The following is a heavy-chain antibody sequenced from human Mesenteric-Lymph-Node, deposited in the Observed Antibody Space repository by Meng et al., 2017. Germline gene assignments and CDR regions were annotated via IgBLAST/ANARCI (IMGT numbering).Heavy chain of an antibody. CDR2: ISSSSSYI. CDR1: GFTFSSYS. J-gene: IGHJ4*02. Sequence: GESLKISCAASGFTFSSYSMNWVRQAPGKGLEWVSSISSSSSYIYYADSVKGRFTISRDNSKNTLYLQMNSLRAEDTAVYYCAKDRGLIAAAGSCFDYWGQGTLVTVSS. V-gene: IGHV3-21*04. D-gene: IGHD6-13*01. CDR3: AKDRGLIAAAGSCFDY.